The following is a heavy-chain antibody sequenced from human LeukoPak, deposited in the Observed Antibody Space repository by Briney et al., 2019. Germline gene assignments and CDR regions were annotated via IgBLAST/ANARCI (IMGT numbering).Heavy chain of an antibody. V-gene: IGHV1-2*02. CDR3: ASSLWFGEN. CDR2: INPNSGGT. CDR1: GYTFSDYY. J-gene: IGHJ4*02. Sequence: GASVKVSCKTSGYTFSDYYIHWIRQAPGQGLEWVGWINPNSGGTNYAQKFQGRVTMTRDTSISTAYMELSRLRSDDTAVYYCASSLWFGENWGQGTLVTVSS. D-gene: IGHD3-10*01.